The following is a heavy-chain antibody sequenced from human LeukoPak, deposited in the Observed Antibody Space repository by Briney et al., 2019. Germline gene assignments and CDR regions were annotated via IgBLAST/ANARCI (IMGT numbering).Heavy chain of an antibody. CDR2: LYSGDST. CDR3: AGRAELGRGFDY. CDR1: GFTVSSNY. Sequence: HPGGSLRLSCAASGFTVSSNYMSWVRQALGKGLEWVSSLYSGDSTYYADSVKGRFTISRDNSKNTLYLQINSLRAEDAALYYCAGRAELGRGFDYWGQGTLVRVFS. J-gene: IGHJ4*02. D-gene: IGHD7-27*01. V-gene: IGHV3-66*01.